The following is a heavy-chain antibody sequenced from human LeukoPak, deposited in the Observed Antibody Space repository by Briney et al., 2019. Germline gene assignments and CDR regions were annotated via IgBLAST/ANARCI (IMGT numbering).Heavy chain of an antibody. CDR3: AKDYYDSSGYYFNFDY. D-gene: IGHD3-22*01. CDR1: GFTFSSYA. V-gene: IGHV3-23*01. Sequence: GASLRLSCAASGFTFSSYAMSWVRQAPGKGLEWVSAISGSGGSTYYADSVKGRFTISRDNSKNTLYLQMNSLRAEDTAVYYCAKDYYDSSGYYFNFDYWGQGTLVTGS. J-gene: IGHJ4*02. CDR2: ISGSGGST.